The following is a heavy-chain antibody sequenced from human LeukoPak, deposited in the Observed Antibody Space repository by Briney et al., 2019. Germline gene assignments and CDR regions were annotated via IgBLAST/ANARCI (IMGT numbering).Heavy chain of an antibody. D-gene: IGHD1-20*01. CDR3: ARDSPNWNYLDY. J-gene: IGHJ4*02. CDR1: GGTFSSYA. V-gene: IGHV1-69*01. CDR2: IIPIFGTA. Sequence: GASVKVSCKASGGTFSSYAISWVRQAPGQGLEWMGGIIPIFGTANYAQKSQGRVTITADESTSTAYMELSSLRSEDTAVYYCARDSPNWNYLDYWGQGTLVTVSS.